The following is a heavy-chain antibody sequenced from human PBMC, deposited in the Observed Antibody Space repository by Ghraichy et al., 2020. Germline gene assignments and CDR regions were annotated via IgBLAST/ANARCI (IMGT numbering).Heavy chain of an antibody. CDR1: GYTFMNPG. V-gene: IGHV1-18*01. CDR2: ISDNGNT. D-gene: IGHD3-22*01. CDR3: ARVWFDSSGVHDAFDI. Sequence: ASVKVSCKASGYTFMNPGTFWVRQAPRQGLECMGWISDNGNTNYVQDLQGRLTMTRDTSTSTDYMELRSLRSDDTAVYYCARVWFDSSGVHDAFDIWGPGTLVIV. J-gene: IGHJ3*02.